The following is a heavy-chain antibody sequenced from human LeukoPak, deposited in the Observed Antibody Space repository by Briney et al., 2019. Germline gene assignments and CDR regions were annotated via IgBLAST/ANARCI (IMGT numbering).Heavy chain of an antibody. Sequence: GGSLRLSCAASGFTFSSYAMTWVRQAPGKGLEWVSAFSATDGSAQYAESVEGRFTISRDNSKHTLFLQMNSLGAEDTAVYYCARAKIAAAGTGAFDVWGQGTLVTVSS. CDR2: FSATDGSA. J-gene: IGHJ3*01. D-gene: IGHD6-13*01. V-gene: IGHV3-23*01. CDR3: ARAKIAAAGTGAFDV. CDR1: GFTFSSYA.